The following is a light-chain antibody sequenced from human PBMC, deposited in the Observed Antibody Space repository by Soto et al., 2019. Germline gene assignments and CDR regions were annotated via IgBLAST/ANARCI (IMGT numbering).Light chain of an antibody. Sequence: EIVLTQSPATLSVSPGERATLSCRASQSVSSTLAWYQQKPGLPPRLLIYDASTRATGIPARFSGSGSGTDFTLTISRLEPEDFAVYYCQQYGSSGTFGQGTKVDIK. V-gene: IGKV3D-20*01. CDR2: DAS. J-gene: IGKJ1*01. CDR3: QQYGSSGT. CDR1: QSVSST.